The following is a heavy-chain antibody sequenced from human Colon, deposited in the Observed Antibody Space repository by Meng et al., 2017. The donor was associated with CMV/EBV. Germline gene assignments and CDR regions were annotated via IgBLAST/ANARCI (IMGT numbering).Heavy chain of an antibody. CDR2: DSVGGEST. CDR1: GFEGTRYG. D-gene: IGHD5-24*01. Sequence: GFEGTRYGMGWVRKHRGKGVKGVAVDSVGGESTVRADAGKGRLTIAKDNAKNTVFLKMNSLRVEDTALYDSAKVYETMATYYFDFWGQGTLVTVSS. CDR3: AKVYETMATYYFDF. V-gene: IGHV3-23*01. J-gene: IGHJ4*02.